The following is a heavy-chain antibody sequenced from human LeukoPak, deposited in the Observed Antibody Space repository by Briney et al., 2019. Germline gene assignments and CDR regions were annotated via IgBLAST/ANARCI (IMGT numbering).Heavy chain of an antibody. Sequence: SGTLSLTCAVSGGSFSGYYWSWIRQPPGKGLEWIGEINNSGSTNYNPSLKSRVTISVDTSKNQFSLKLSSVTAADTAVYYCARPAVAGTRYFQHWGQGTLVTVSS. V-gene: IGHV4-34*01. CDR2: INNSGST. D-gene: IGHD6-19*01. CDR3: ARPAVAGTRYFQH. CDR1: GGSFSGYY. J-gene: IGHJ1*01.